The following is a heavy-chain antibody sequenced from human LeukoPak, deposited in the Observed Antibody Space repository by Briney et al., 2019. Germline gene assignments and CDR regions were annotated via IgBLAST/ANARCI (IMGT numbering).Heavy chain of an antibody. CDR2: INHSGST. J-gene: IGHJ4*02. CDR1: GGSFSGYY. Sequence: SETLSLTCAVYGGSFSGYYWSWIRQPPGKGLEWIGEINHSGSTNYNSSLKSRVTISVDTSKNQFSLKLSSVTAADTAVYYCARGRVRIAVAGSFDYWGQGTLVTVSS. V-gene: IGHV4-34*01. D-gene: IGHD6-19*01. CDR3: ARGRVRIAVAGSFDY.